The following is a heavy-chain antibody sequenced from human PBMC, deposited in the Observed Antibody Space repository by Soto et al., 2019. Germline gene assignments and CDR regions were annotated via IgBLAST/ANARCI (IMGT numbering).Heavy chain of an antibody. J-gene: IGHJ4*02. CDR3: ARHNYGSGSTYFDY. Sequence: SETLSLTCTVSGGSISSYYWNWSRQPPGKGLEGIGYSYYSGSTNYNPSLKSRVTISVNTSKNQFSLKLNSMTAADTAVYYCARHNYGSGSTYFDYWGQGTLVTVSS. CDR1: GGSISSYY. V-gene: IGHV4-59*08. D-gene: IGHD3-10*01. CDR2: SYYSGST.